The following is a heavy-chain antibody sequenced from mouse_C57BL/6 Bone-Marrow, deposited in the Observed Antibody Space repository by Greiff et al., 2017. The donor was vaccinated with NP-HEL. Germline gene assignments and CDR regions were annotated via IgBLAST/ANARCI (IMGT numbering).Heavy chain of an antibody. D-gene: IGHD1-1*01. V-gene: IGHV1-69*01. Sequence: VQLQQPGAELVMPGASVKLSCKASGYTFTSYWMHWVKQRPGQGLEWIGEIDPSDSYTNYNQKFKGKSTLTVDKSSSTAYMQLSSLTSEDSAVYYCARWNYDFDYWGQGTTLTVSS. CDR1: GYTFTSYW. CDR3: ARWNYDFDY. CDR2: IDPSDSYT. J-gene: IGHJ2*01.